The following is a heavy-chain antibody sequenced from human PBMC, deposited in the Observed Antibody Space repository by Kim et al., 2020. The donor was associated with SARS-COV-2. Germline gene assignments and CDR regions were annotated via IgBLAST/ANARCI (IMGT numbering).Heavy chain of an antibody. J-gene: IGHJ4*02. V-gene: IGHV3-74*01. D-gene: IGHD1-1*01. CDR3: VRDGTFYLDY. Sequence: GGSLRLSCAASGFTFSTFVMHWVRQAPEKGLVWVARINEDGSDTKYADSVKGRFTISRDNAKNTLYLQLNSLRDEDTAVYYCVRDGTFYLDYWGQGTLVTVSS. CDR2: INEDGSDT. CDR1: GFTFSTFV.